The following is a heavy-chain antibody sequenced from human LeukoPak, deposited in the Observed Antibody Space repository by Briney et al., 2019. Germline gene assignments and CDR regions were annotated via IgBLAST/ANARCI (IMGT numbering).Heavy chain of an antibody. CDR1: GYTLTELS. Sequence: ASVKVCCKVSGYTLTELSMHWLRQAPGKGLEWMGGFDPEDGETIYAQKFQGRVTMTEDTSTDTAYMELSSLRSEDTAVYYCATSTQITIFGVALDYWGQGTLVTVSS. CDR2: FDPEDGET. D-gene: IGHD3-3*01. J-gene: IGHJ4*02. CDR3: ATSTQITIFGVALDY. V-gene: IGHV1-24*01.